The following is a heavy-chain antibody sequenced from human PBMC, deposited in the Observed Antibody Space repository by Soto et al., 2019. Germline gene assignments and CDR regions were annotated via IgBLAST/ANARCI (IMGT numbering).Heavy chain of an antibody. CDR2: ISYIVTT. V-gene: IGHV4-59*01. D-gene: IGHD5-18*01. CDR3: AREGYNFGPFDY. J-gene: IGHJ4*02. Sequence: SETLSLTCTVSGGSLSSYYWSWIRRPPVIGLEFIASISYIVTTNYNSSLKSRFTISIYTSKNQFSLKFNSFTAADTAVYYCAREGYNFGPFDYWGQGALVTVSS. CDR1: GGSLSSYY.